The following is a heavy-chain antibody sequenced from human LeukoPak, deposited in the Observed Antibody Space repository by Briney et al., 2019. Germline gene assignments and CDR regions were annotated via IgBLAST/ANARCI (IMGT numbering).Heavy chain of an antibody. CDR3: ARQGPSDY. J-gene: IGHJ4*02. Sequence: GESLKISCKASGYTFTSNWIGWVRQLPGKGLEWMGIIYPDSDTRYSPSFQGQVTISADKSITTAYLQWSSLKASDTAIYYCARQGPSDYWGQGTLVTVSS. CDR1: GYTFTSNW. V-gene: IGHV5-51*01. CDR2: IYPDSDT.